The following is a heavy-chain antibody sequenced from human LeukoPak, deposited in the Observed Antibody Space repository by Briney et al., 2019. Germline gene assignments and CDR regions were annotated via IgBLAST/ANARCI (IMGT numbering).Heavy chain of an antibody. CDR2: IYTSGST. CDR1: GGSISSYY. CDR3: ARSRWIQLWDYYYYYMDV. Sequence: PSETLSLTCTVSGGSISSYYWSWIRQPAGKGLEWIGRIYTSGSTNYNPSLKSRVTMSVDTSKNQFSLKLSSVTAADTAVYYCARSRWIQLWDYYYYYMDVWGKGTTVTVSS. V-gene: IGHV4-4*07. J-gene: IGHJ6*03. D-gene: IGHD5-18*01.